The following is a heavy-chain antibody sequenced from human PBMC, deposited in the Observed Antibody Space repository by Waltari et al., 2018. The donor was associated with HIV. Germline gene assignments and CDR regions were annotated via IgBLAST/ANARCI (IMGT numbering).Heavy chain of an antibody. J-gene: IGHJ6*02. CDR1: GFNFSPSR. D-gene: IGHD2-15*01. Sequence: QVQLEESGGRVVQPGRSLRRTCVASGFNFSPSRTHWVRQGPGKGLEWVAVISYNGLNKYYVDSVKGRFTISRDNSNSTLFLQMSSLRPDDTAVYYCAKDLVTRGFFYFYGMHVWGQGTTVTVSS. CDR2: ISYNGLNK. CDR3: AKDLVTRGFFYFYGMHV. V-gene: IGHV3-30*18.